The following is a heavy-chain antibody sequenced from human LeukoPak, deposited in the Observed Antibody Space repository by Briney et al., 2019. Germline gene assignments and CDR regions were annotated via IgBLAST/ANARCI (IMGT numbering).Heavy chain of an antibody. CDR3: ARDNSVGDIAWWFDP. J-gene: IGHJ5*02. Sequence: ASVKVSCKASGYTFSNYGICWVRQAPGQGLEWVGLINPTGTTTLYAQKFQGRVTLTRDMSTSTDYMELRSLKSEDTAVYYCARDNSVGDIAWWFDPWGQGTLVTVSS. CDR1: GYTFSNYG. D-gene: IGHD3-10*01. V-gene: IGHV1-46*01. CDR2: INPTGTTT.